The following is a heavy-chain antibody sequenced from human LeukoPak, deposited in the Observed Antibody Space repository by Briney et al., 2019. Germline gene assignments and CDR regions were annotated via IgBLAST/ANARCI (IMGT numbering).Heavy chain of an antibody. CDR3: ARESGYAVGDF. V-gene: IGHV3-53*01. J-gene: IGHJ4*02. Sequence: GGSLRLSCAASGFTFSGYGMHWFRQAPGKGLEWASVIYSDFRTYYADSVKGRFIISKDTSKNTLYLQMNNLRADDTAVYYCARESGYAVGDFWGQGTLVTVSS. CDR1: GFTFSGYG. CDR2: IYSDFRT. D-gene: IGHD5-12*01.